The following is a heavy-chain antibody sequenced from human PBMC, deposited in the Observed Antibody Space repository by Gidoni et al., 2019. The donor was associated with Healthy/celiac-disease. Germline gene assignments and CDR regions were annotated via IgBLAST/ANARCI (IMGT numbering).Heavy chain of an antibody. CDR3: ARLRSHYDFWSGYSVYFDY. CDR2: IYSGGST. V-gene: IGHV3-66*02. D-gene: IGHD3-3*01. Sequence: EVQLVESGGGLVQPGGSLRLYCAASGFTVSSNYMSWVGQAPGKGLEWVSVIYSGGSTYYADSVKGRFTISRDNAKNTLYLQMNSLRAEDTAVYYCARLRSHYDFWSGYSVYFDYWGQGTLVTVSS. CDR1: GFTVSSNY. J-gene: IGHJ4*02.